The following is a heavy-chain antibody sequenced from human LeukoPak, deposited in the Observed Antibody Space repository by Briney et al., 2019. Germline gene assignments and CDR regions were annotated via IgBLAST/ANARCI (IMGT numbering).Heavy chain of an antibody. CDR1: GFTFSSYS. D-gene: IGHD3-22*01. CDR2: ISSSSSYI. J-gene: IGHJ4*02. CDR3: ARPRGYYDSSGDFDY. V-gene: IGHV3-21*01. Sequence: GGSLRLSCAASGFTFSSYSMNWVRQAPGKGLEWVSSISSSSSYIYYADSVKGRFTISRDNAKNSLYPQMNSLRAEDTAVYYCARPRGYYDSSGDFDYWGQGTLVTVSS.